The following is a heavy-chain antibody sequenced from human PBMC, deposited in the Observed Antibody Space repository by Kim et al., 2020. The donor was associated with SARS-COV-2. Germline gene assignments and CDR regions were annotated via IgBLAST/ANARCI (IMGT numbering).Heavy chain of an antibody. CDR1: GFIFSSYA. V-gene: IGHV3-23*01. D-gene: IGHD5-18*01. J-gene: IGHJ6*02. CDR2: LSGSGGFT. CDR3: AKTLGYSYGQAGYDGMDV. Sequence: GGSLRLSCAASGFIFSSYAMTWVRQAPWKGLEWVSGLSGSGGFTNYVDSVKGRFTISRDNSKNTLYLQMNNLRGEDTAVYYCAKTLGYSYGQAGYDGMDVWGQGTTVTVSS.